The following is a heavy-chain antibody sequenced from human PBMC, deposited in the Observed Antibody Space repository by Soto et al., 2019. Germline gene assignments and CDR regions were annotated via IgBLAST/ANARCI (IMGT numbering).Heavy chain of an antibody. CDR1: GDRFSDYW. V-gene: IGHV5-10-1*04. CDR2: IDTSDSFT. Sequence: GESLKISCQGSGDRFSDYWIHWVRQVPGKGLEWMGKIDTSDSFTTYSPSFPGRVTISIEKSINTAFLVWTGLTSSDTAMYYCANLDCTFGSVDVFDIWGQGTMVTV. CDR3: ANLDCTFGSVDVFDI. J-gene: IGHJ3*02. D-gene: IGHD3-9*01.